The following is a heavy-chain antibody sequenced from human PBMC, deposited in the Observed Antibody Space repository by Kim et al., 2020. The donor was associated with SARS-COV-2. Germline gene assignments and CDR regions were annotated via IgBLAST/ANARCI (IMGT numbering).Heavy chain of an antibody. CDR3: ATSLGGNSEFFHF. CDR2: MFPGDSTT. D-gene: IGHD1-26*01. CDR1: GDNFHTFW. J-gene: IGHJ4*02. Sequence: GESLKISCKTSGDNFHTFWIGWVRQMPGKGLEWMGIMFPGDSTTTYHPSFQGHVTFSADTSISTAYLQWSTLKTSDTATYYCATSLGGNSEFFHFWGEGTRVTVS. V-gene: IGHV5-51*01.